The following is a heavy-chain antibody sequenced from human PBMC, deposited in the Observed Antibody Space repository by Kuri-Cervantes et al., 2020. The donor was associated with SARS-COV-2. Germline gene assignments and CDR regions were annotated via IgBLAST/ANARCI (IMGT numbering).Heavy chain of an antibody. CDR3: ARVDPPLIDSSGLTGIDY. CDR1: GFTFSSYE. V-gene: IGHV3-48*03. Sequence: GGSLRLSCAASGFTFSSYEMNWVRQAPGKGLEWVSYISSSGSTIYYADSVKGRFTISRDNAKNSLYLQMNSLRAEDTAVYYCARVDPPLIDSSGLTGIDYWGQGTLVTVFS. CDR2: ISSSGSTI. J-gene: IGHJ4*02. D-gene: IGHD6-19*01.